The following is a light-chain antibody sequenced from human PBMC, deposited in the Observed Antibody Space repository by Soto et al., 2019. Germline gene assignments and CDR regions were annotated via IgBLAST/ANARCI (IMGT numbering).Light chain of an antibody. CDR1: QSISNA. CDR3: QQSYRTPYT. V-gene: IGKV1-39*01. J-gene: IGKJ2*01. CDR2: STS. Sequence: DFQMTQSPSSLSASVGDRVTITCRASQSISNALNWYQRKPGKAPEFLIYSTSNLQSGVPSRFSGSGSGTDFTLTISSLQPEDFATYYCQQSYRTPYTFGQGTKREIK.